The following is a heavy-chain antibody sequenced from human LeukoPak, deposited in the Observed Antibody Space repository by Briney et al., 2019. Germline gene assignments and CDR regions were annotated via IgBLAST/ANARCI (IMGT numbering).Heavy chain of an antibody. CDR2: VYDSGDT. D-gene: IGHD3-22*01. CDR1: GGSISGYL. CDR3: ARQSDYDVDTSRYMDV. V-gene: IGHV4-59*01. J-gene: IGHJ6*03. Sequence: SETLSLTCTVSGGSISGYLWTWIRQPPGKGLEWIGYVYDSGDTRYHPSFSGRVSISVDVSKNQFSLKLTSVLAADTADYFCARQSDYDVDTSRYMDVWGKGTTVTVSS.